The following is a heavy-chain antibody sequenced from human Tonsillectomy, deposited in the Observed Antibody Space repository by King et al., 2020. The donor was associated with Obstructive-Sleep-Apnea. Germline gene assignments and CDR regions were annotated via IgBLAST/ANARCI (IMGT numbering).Heavy chain of an antibody. CDR2: ITHSGST. J-gene: IGHJ6*02. V-gene: IGHV4-34*01. CDR1: GGSFSGYY. D-gene: IGHD1-1*01. CDR3: AVQHGMDV. Sequence: VQLQQWGAGLLKPSETLSLTCAVYGGSFSGYYWSWIRQPPGKGLEWLGEITHSGSTNYNPSLKSRVTISVDTSKNQFSLKLSSVTAADTAVYYWAVQHGMDVWGQGTTVTVSS.